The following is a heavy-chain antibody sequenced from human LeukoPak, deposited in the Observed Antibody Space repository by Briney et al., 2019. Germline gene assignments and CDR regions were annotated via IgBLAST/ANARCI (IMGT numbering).Heavy chain of an antibody. D-gene: IGHD2/OR15-2a*01. CDR3: AREGAFLYYFDY. V-gene: IGHV4-39*07. J-gene: IGHJ4*02. CDR2: IYYSGST. CDR1: GGSISSGGYY. Sequence: PSETLSLTCTVSGGSISSGGYYWGWIRQPPGKGLEWIGSIYYSGSTYYNPSLKSRVTISVDTSKNQFSLKLSSVTAADTAVYYCAREGAFLYYFDYWGQGTLVTVSS.